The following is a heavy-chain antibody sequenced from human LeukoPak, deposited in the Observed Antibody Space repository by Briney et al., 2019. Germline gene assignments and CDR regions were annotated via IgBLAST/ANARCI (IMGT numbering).Heavy chain of an antibody. D-gene: IGHD3-22*01. CDR1: GGSISSSSYY. V-gene: IGHV4-39*07. CDR3: ASFPLTYYDIPIDY. CDR2: IYYSGST. Sequence: PSETLSLTCTVSGGSISSSSYYWGWMRQPPGKGLEWIGSIYYSGSTYYNPSLKSRVTISVDTSKNQFSLKLSSVTAADTAVYYCASFPLTYYDIPIDYWGQGTLVTVSS. J-gene: IGHJ4*02.